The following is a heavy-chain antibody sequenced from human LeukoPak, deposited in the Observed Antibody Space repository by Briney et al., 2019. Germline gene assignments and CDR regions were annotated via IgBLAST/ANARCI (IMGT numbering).Heavy chain of an antibody. CDR2: ISGSGGST. CDR3: AKGIRFLEWLLADY. Sequence: SGGSLRLSCAASGFTFSNYAMNWVRQAPGKGLEWVSAISGSGGSTYYADSVKGRFTTSRDNSKNTLYLQMNSLRAEDTAVYYCAKGIRFLEWLLADYWGQGTLVTVSS. D-gene: IGHD3-3*01. CDR1: GFTFSNYA. J-gene: IGHJ4*02. V-gene: IGHV3-23*01.